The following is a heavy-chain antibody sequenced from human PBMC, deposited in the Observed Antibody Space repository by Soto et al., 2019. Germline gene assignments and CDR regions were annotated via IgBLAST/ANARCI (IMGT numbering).Heavy chain of an antibody. J-gene: IGHJ5*02. V-gene: IGHV3-23*01. CDR3: AKDLSWSYTRDNWFDP. CDR2: ISGSGGST. Sequence: GGSLRLSCAASGFTFSSYAMSWVRQAPGKGLEWVSAISGSGGSTYYADSVKGRFTISRDNSKNTLYLQMNSLRAEDTAVYYCAKDLSWSYTRDNWFDPWGQGTLVTVSS. D-gene: IGHD3-10*01. CDR1: GFTFSSYA.